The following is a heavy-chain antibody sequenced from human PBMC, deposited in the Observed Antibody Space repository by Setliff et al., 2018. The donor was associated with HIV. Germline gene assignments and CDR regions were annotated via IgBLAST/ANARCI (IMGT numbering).Heavy chain of an antibody. CDR1: GFTVSSYE. CDR2: ISSSGGTI. V-gene: IGHV3-48*03. J-gene: IGHJ4*02. CDR3: ARAFSGYYFDY. D-gene: IGHD3-3*01. Sequence: LRLSCAASGFTVSSYEMNWVRQAPGKGLEWVSYISSSGGTIYYADSVKGRFTISRDNAKKSLYLQMNSLRADDTAVYYCARAFSGYYFDYWGQGTLVTVSS.